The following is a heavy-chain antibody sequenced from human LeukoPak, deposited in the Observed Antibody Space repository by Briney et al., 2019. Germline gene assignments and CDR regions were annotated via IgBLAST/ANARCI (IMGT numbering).Heavy chain of an antibody. V-gene: IGHV3-23*01. D-gene: IGHD3-10*01. Sequence: PGGSLRLSCAASGFTFSSYAMNWVRQAPGKGLEWVSTISGSGGSTYYADSVKGRFTISRDNSKNTLYLQMNGLRAEDTAIYYRAKRGVPITLFDYWGQGTLVTVSS. J-gene: IGHJ4*02. CDR1: GFTFSSYA. CDR2: ISGSGGST. CDR3: AKRGVPITLFDY.